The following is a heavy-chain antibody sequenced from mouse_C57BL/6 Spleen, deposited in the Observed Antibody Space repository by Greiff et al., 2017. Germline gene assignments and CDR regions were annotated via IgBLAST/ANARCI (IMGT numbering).Heavy chain of an antibody. Sequence: VQLKQSGPELVKPGASVKISCKASGYSFTGYYMNWVKQSPEKSLEWIGEINPSTGGTTYNQKFKAKAKLTVDKSSSTAYMQLKSLTSEDSAVYYCASSDGYYDYWGQGTLVTVSA. J-gene: IGHJ3*01. CDR3: ASSDGYYDY. CDR1: GYSFTGYY. D-gene: IGHD2-3*01. V-gene: IGHV1-42*01. CDR2: INPSTGGT.